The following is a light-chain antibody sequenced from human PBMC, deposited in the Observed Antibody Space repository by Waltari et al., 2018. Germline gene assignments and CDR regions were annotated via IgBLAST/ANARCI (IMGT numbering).Light chain of an antibody. Sequence: QSALTQPRSVSGSPGQSVTISCTGTSSDVGGYNYVTWYQHHPGKAPNLLLYDVDKRPSGVPDRFSGSKSGNTASLTISGLQVEDEADYYCCSYAGSYTLIFGGGTKLTVL. CDR1: SSDVGGYNY. CDR2: DVD. V-gene: IGLV2-11*01. J-gene: IGLJ2*01. CDR3: CSYAGSYTLI.